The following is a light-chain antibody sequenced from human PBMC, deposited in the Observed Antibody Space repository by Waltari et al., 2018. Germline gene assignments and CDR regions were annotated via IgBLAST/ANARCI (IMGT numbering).Light chain of an antibody. CDR2: DAS. Sequence: ETLMTQPPATLSVSPRERATLPCRASQSVSRQLAWYQQKPCQAPRLLIFDASLRATGTPARFSGSGSGTEFALTISSLQSEDFAVYYCQQYNDWPPDLTFGGGTKVEIK. J-gene: IGKJ4*01. CDR3: QQYNDWPPDLT. CDR1: QSVSRQ. V-gene: IGKV3-15*01.